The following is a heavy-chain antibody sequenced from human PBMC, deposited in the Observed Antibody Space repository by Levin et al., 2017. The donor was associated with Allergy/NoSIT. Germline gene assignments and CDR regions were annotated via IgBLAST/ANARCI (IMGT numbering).Heavy chain of an antibody. D-gene: IGHD6-13*01. J-gene: IGHJ5*02. V-gene: IGHV3-23*01. CDR3: AKDVSSSWYLIDH. Sequence: GGSLRLSCAASGFAFSSHAMSWVRQAPGKGLEWVAATSASGSSTYYADSVKGRFTVARDNSKSTLYLQMNSLRADDAAVYYCAKDVSSSWYLIDHWGQGTVVTVSS. CDR2: TSASGSST. CDR1: GFAFSSHA.